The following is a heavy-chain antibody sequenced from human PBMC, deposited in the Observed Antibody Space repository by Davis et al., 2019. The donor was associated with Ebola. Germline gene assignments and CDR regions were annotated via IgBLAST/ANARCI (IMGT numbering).Heavy chain of an antibody. CDR2: IVPVFGTA. CDR3: ARDRENAYVGNSGPFQY. CDR1: GATFSTYA. V-gene: IGHV1-69*06. Sequence: SVKVSCKASGATFSTYAISWVRQAPGQGPEWIGGIVPVFGTANYAQKFQGRVTISADISTSTVYMELSSLTSEDTAIYYCARDRENAYVGNSGPFQYWGQGTLVTVSS. J-gene: IGHJ4*02. D-gene: IGHD4-23*01.